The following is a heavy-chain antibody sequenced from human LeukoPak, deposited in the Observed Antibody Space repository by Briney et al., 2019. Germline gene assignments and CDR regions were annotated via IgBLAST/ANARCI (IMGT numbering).Heavy chain of an antibody. J-gene: IGHJ6*02. CDR1: GFTFSSYA. D-gene: IGHD3-10*01. CDR2: ISYDGSNK. V-gene: IGHV3-30*04. Sequence: GGSLRLSCAASGFTFSSYAMHWVRQAPGKGLEWVAVISYDGSNKNYADSVKGRFTISRDNSKNTLYLQMNSLRAEDTAVYYCARVLGRNYGSGSYIGMDVWGQGTTVTVSS. CDR3: ARVLGRNYGSGSYIGMDV.